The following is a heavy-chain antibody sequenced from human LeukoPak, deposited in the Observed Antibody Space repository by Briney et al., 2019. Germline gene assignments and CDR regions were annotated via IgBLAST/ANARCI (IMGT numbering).Heavy chain of an antibody. Sequence: HPGGSLRLSCAASGFTFDDYAMHWVRQAPGKGLEWVSGISWNSGSIGYADSVKGRFTISRDNAKNSLYLQMNSLRAEDTALYYCAKDASDYGSGSSTDYWGQGTLVTVSS. V-gene: IGHV3-9*01. CDR2: ISWNSGSI. D-gene: IGHD3-10*01. J-gene: IGHJ4*02. CDR3: AKDASDYGSGSSTDY. CDR1: GFTFDDYA.